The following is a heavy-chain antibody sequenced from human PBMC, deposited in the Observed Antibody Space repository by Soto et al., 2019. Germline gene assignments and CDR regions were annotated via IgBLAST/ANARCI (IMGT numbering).Heavy chain of an antibody. D-gene: IGHD2-21*01. V-gene: IGHV3-33*01. J-gene: IGHJ4*02. CDR2: IWYDGNNK. CDR1: GFTFSNYG. CDR3: ARGLHSLFDY. Sequence: GGSLRLSCAASGFTFSNYGMHWVRQAPGKGLEWVAVIWYDGNNKYYPDSVKGRFTISRDNSNNTLYVQMTSLRAEDTAVYYCARGLHSLFDYWGQGTLVTASS.